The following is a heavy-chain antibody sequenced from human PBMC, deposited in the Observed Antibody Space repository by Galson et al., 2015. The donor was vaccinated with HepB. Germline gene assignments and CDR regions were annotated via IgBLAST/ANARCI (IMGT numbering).Heavy chain of an antibody. D-gene: IGHD3-22*01. J-gene: IGHJ4*02. V-gene: IGHV3-23*01. CDR1: GFTFSSYA. Sequence: SLRLSCAASGFTFSSYAKSWVRQAPGKGLEWVSAISGSGGSTYYADSVKGRFTISRDNSKNTLYLQMNSLRAEDTALYYCAKSFYYDSSGYYLRPFDYWGQGTLVTVSS. CDR3: AKSFYYDSSGYYLRPFDY. CDR2: ISGSGGST.